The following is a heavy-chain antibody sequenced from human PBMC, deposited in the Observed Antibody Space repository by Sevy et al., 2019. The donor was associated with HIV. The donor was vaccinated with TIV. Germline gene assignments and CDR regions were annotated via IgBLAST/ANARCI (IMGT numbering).Heavy chain of an antibody. CDR2: IYYSGST. CDR3: ARVMVGATGGDY. Sequence: SETLSLTCTVSGGSVSSGSYYWSWIRQPPGKGLEWIGYIYYSGSTNYNPSLKSRVTISVDTSKNQFSLKLSSVTAADTAVYYCARVMVGATGGDYWGQGTLVTVSS. CDR1: GGSVSSGSYY. V-gene: IGHV4-61*01. J-gene: IGHJ4*02. D-gene: IGHD1-26*01.